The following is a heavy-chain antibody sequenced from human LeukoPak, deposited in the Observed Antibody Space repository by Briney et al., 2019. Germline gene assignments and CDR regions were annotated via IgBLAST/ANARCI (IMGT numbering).Heavy chain of an antibody. CDR3: ARDLAYNYGDPHYFDY. V-gene: IGHV1-2*02. CDR1: GYTFTGYY. D-gene: IGHD4-17*01. J-gene: IGHJ4*02. CDR2: INPNSGGT. Sequence: VASVKVSCKASGYTFTGYYMHWVRQAPGQGLEWMGWINPNSGGTNYAQKLQGRVTMTTDTSTSTAYMDLRSLRSDDSAVYYCARDLAYNYGDPHYFDYWGQGTLVTVSS.